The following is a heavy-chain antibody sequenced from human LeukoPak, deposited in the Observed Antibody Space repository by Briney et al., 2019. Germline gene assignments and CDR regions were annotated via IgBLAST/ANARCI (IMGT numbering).Heavy chain of an antibody. CDR2: ISSSSSYI. V-gene: IGHV3-21*04. J-gene: IGHJ6*02. D-gene: IGHD3-9*01. CDR3: ATDVLRYDYGMDV. Sequence: GGSLRLSCAASGFTFSTYSMNWVRQAPGKGLEWVSSISSSSSYIYYADSVKGRFTISRDNSKNTLYLQMNSLRAEDTAVYYCATDVLRYDYGMDVWGQGTTVTVSS. CDR1: GFTFSTYS.